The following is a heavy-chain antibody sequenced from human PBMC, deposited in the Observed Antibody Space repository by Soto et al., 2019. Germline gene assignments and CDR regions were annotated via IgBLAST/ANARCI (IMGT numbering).Heavy chain of an antibody. CDR1: GYTFTTYG. CDR3: ARRGAYCSGGTCYHFDY. V-gene: IGHV1-18*04. J-gene: IGHJ4*02. D-gene: IGHD2-15*01. CDR2: ISTYNGNT. Sequence: QVHLVQSGAEVKKPGAAVKVSCKASGYTFTTYGIGCVRQAPGQGLEWMGWISTYNGNTNYEQKLQGRVTMTTDPSTSTAYMELRSLRADDPAVYYCARRGAYCSGGTCYHFDYWGPGTLVTVSS.